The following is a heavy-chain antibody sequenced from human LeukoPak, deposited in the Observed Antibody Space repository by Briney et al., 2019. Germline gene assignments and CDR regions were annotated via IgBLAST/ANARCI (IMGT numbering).Heavy chain of an antibody. V-gene: IGHV3-48*01. CDR1: GFTFNTYT. J-gene: IGHJ4*02. CDR3: AKGSSPSRPYFFDY. Sequence: GGSLRLSCAASGFTFNTYTMNWVRQAPGKGLEWVSYISGSSGIIDYADSVRGRFTISRDNAKNSLYLQMDSLRAEDTAVYNCAKGSSPSRPYFFDYWGQGTLVTVSS. CDR2: ISGSSGII. D-gene: IGHD2-2*01.